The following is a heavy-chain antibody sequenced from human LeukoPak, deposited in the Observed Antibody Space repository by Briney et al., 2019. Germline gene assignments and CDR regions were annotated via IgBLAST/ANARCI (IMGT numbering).Heavy chain of an antibody. CDR3: ARNYDSSGYYYFDY. Sequence: SQTLSLTCAVSGGSVSSGGYSWSWIRQPPGKGLEWIGYIYHSGSTYYNPSLKSRVTISVDRSKNQFSLKLSSVTAADTAVYYCARNYDSSGYYYFDYWGQGTLVTVSS. V-gene: IGHV4-30-2*01. J-gene: IGHJ4*02. D-gene: IGHD3-22*01. CDR2: IYHSGST. CDR1: GGSVSSGGYS.